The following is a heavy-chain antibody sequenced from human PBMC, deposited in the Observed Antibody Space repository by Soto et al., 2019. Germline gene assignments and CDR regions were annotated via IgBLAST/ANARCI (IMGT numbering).Heavy chain of an antibody. V-gene: IGHV4-34*01. D-gene: IGHD5-12*01. J-gene: IGHJ4*02. CDR3: ARFLEMATYGDY. CDR1: GESSSTYY. Sequence: SETLSLTCGVYGESSSTYYLNWIRQSPGKGLEWIADIHYSGKTNYNPSLKSRLTISVDSSQKQFSLKLSSVNAADTAVYYCARFLEMATYGDYWGQGTLVTVSS. CDR2: IHYSGKT.